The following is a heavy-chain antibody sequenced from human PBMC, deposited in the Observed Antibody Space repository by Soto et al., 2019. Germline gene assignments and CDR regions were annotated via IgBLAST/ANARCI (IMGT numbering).Heavy chain of an antibody. CDR1: GYTLTELS. J-gene: IGHJ3*02. CDR2: FDPEDGET. D-gene: IGHD3-3*01. V-gene: IGHV1-24*01. Sequence: GASVKVSCKVSGYTLTELSMHWVRQAPGKGHEWIGGFDPEDGETIYAQKFQGRVTMTEDTSTDTAYMELSSLRSEDTAVYYCATDRRLLRFLVYSSKDAFDIWGQGTMVTVSS. CDR3: ATDRRLLRFLVYSSKDAFDI.